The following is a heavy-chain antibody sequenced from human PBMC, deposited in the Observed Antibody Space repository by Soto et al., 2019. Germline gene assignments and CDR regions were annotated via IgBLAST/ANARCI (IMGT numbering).Heavy chain of an antibody. CDR3: ARDAPPFGY. D-gene: IGHD3-10*01. Sequence: QVQLVQSGAEVKKPGASVKVSCKASGYTFTSYGISWVRQAPGQGLEWMGWISAYNGNTNYPKKLQGRITMTTDTTTSTAYMEMMSLRSDATAVYYCARDAPPFGYWGQGTLVTVSS. CDR1: GYTFTSYG. V-gene: IGHV1-18*01. J-gene: IGHJ1*01. CDR2: ISAYNGNT.